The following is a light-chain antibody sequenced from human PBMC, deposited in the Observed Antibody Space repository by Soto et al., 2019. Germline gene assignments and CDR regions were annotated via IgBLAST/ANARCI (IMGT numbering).Light chain of an antibody. CDR2: GAS. CDR3: QQTSDSPGS. CDR1: RYISNS. V-gene: IGKV1-12*01. Sequence: DIQMTQPPSSVSAYVGDRLTSTCRARRYISNSSAWYQQTPGKAPRLLLRGASSLHRGVPSGFSGGGAGTEFALTITSLKHEVFATYYAQQTSDSPGSFGQGPKVDVK. J-gene: IGKJ1*01.